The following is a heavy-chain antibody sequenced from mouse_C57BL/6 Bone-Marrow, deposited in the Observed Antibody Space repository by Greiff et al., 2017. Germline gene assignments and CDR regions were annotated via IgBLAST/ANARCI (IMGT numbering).Heavy chain of an antibody. J-gene: IGHJ2*01. V-gene: IGHV1-85*01. CDR1: GYTFTSYD. CDR3: ARCYYGSSYSYYFDY. D-gene: IGHD1-1*01. CDR2: IYPRDGST. Sequence: VQLQQSGPELVKPGASVKLSCKASGYTFTSYDINWVKQRPGQGLEWIGWIYPRDGSTKYNEKFKGKATLTVDTSSSTAYMELHSLPSEDSAVYFCARCYYGSSYSYYFDYWGQGTTLTVSS.